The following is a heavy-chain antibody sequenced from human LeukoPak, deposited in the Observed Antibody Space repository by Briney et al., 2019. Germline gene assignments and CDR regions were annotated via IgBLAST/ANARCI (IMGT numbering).Heavy chain of an antibody. V-gene: IGHV3-23*01. CDR3: MRSRRDCNAY. Sequence: SGGSLRLSCAASGFTFSSYAMSWVRQAPGKGLEWVSAISGSGGTTYCADSVKGRLTISRDNSKNTLYLQMNSLRAEDTGVYYFMRSRRDCNAYWGQGYPVSVSS. J-gene: IGHJ4*02. CDR1: GFTFSSYA. D-gene: IGHD2-21*01. CDR2: ISGSGGTT.